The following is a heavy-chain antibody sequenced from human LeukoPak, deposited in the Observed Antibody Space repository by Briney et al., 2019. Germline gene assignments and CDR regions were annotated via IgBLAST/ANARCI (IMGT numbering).Heavy chain of an antibody. Sequence: PSETLSLTCTVSGGSISSYYWSWIRQPAGKGLEWIGLIYTSGSTNYNPSLKSRVTMSVDTSKKQFSMKLSSVTAADTAVYYCAREALLWFGELLPYFDYWGQGTLVTVSS. CDR1: GGSISSYY. D-gene: IGHD3-10*01. CDR3: AREALLWFGELLPYFDY. J-gene: IGHJ4*02. V-gene: IGHV4-4*07. CDR2: IYTSGST.